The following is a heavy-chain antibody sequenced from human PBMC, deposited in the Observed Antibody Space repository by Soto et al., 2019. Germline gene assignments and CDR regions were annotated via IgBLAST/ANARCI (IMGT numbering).Heavy chain of an antibody. V-gene: IGHV3-30*18. J-gene: IGHJ6*02. CDR3: AKDLLEGIAAADPYGMDV. D-gene: IGHD6-13*01. Sequence: HPGGSLRLSCAASGFTFSSYGMHWVRQAPGKGLEWVAVISYDGSNKYYADSVKGRFTISRDNSKNTLYLQMNSLRAEDTAVYYCAKDLLEGIAAADPYGMDVWGQGTTVTV. CDR2: ISYDGSNK. CDR1: GFTFSSYG.